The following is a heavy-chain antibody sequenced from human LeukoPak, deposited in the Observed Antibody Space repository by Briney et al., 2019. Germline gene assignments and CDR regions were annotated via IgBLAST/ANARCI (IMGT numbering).Heavy chain of an antibody. Sequence: GRSLRLSCAASGFTFSSYAMHWVRQAPGKGLEWVAVISYDGSNKYYADSVKGRFTISRDNSKNTLYLQMNSLRAEDTAVYHCARSDTAMVTFDYWGQGTLVTVSS. CDR1: GFTFSSYA. J-gene: IGHJ4*02. CDR2: ISYDGSNK. V-gene: IGHV3-30*04. CDR3: ARSDTAMVTFDY. D-gene: IGHD5-18*01.